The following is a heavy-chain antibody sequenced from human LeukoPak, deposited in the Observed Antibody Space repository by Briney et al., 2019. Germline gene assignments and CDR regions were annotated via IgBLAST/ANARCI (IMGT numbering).Heavy chain of an antibody. CDR2: IYSGDST. CDR3: AREDKEYFDY. CDR1: GFTVSSNY. Sequence: GGSLRLSCAASGFTVSSNYMSWVRQAPGKGLEWVSVIYSGDSTYYADSVKGRFTISRDNSKNTLYLQMNSLRAEDTAVYYCAREDKEYFDYWGQGTLVTVSS. J-gene: IGHJ4*02. V-gene: IGHV3-53*01.